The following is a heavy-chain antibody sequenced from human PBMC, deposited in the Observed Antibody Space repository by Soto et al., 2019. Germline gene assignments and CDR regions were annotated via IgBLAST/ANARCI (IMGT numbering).Heavy chain of an antibody. V-gene: IGHV4-30-2*01. CDR3: VRERTIFGVAPGGGVDV. CDR2: IYHTGTT. J-gene: IGHJ6*02. CDR1: GGSISTSDYS. D-gene: IGHD3-3*01. Sequence: QLQLRESGSGLVKSSQTLSLTCAVSGGSISTSDYSWSWIRQPPGRGLEWLGSIYHTGTTHYIPSLKNRLTMSIDKSKNQFSLDLTSVTAADTALYYCVRERTIFGVAPGGGVDVWGQGPTVTVSS.